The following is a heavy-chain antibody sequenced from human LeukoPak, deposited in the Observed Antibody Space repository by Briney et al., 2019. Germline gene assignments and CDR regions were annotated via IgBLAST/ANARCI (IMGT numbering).Heavy chain of an antibody. J-gene: IGHJ4*02. D-gene: IGHD2-21*02. V-gene: IGHV4-59*08. CDR3: ARHPAYCGGDCCFDY. Sequence: PSETLSLTCTVSGGSINSYYWSWIRHPPGKGLEEIGYIYYSGSTKYNLSLKTRVTISVDTSKNQFSLKLSSVAAADTAVYYCARHPAYCGGDCCFDYWGQGTLVTVSS. CDR2: IYYSGST. CDR1: GGSINSYY.